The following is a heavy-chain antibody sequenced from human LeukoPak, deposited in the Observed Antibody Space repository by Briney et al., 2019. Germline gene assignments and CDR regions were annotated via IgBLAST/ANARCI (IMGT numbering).Heavy chain of an antibody. J-gene: IGHJ6*02. CDR3: ARDLGYVSSSPAKGMDV. CDR2: ISSSSSYI. CDR1: GLTFSSYS. D-gene: IGHD6-6*01. V-gene: IGHV3-21*01. Sequence: GGSLRLSCAASGLTFSSYSMSWVRQAPGKGLEWVSSISSSSSYIYYADSVKGRFTISRDNAKNSLYLQMNSLRAEDTAVYYCARDLGYVSSSPAKGMDVWGQGTTVTVSS.